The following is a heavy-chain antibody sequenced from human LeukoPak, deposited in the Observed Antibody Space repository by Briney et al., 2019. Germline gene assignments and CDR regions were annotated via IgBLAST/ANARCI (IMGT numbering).Heavy chain of an antibody. CDR3: ARFDSSSWYYFDY. J-gene: IGHJ4*02. CDR2: IIPIFGTA. V-gene: IGHV1-69*06. Sequence: SVKVSCKASGYTFTSYGISWVRQAPGQGLEWMGGIIPIFGTANYAQKFQGRVTITADKSTSTAYMELSSLRSEDTAVYYCARFDSSSWYYFDYWGQGTLVTVSS. CDR1: GYTFTSYG. D-gene: IGHD6-13*01.